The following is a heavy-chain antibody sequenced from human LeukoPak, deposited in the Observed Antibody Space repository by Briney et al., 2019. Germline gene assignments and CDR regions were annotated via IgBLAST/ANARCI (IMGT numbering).Heavy chain of an antibody. V-gene: IGHV4-39*02. J-gene: IGHJ4*02. Sequence: SETLSLTCTVSGGSISSSSYYWGWIRQPPGKGLEWIGSIYYSGSTYYNPSLKSRVTISVDTSKNQFSLKLSSVTAADTAVYYCARDAAAGYSLAYWGQGTLVTVSS. CDR3: ARDAAAGYSLAY. D-gene: IGHD6-13*01. CDR2: IYYSGST. CDR1: GGSISSSSYY.